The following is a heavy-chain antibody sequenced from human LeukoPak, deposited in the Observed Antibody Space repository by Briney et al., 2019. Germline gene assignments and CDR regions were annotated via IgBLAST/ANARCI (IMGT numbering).Heavy chain of an antibody. D-gene: IGHD3-10*01. Sequence: ASVKVSCKASGYTFTSYYMHWVRQAPGQGLEWMGIINPSGGSTSYAQKFQGRVTMTRDTSTSTVYMELSRLRSDDAAVYYCARDRVTMVRGVKNWFDPWGQGTLVTVSS. CDR2: INPSGGST. J-gene: IGHJ5*02. CDR1: GYTFTSYY. CDR3: ARDRVTMVRGVKNWFDP. V-gene: IGHV1-46*01.